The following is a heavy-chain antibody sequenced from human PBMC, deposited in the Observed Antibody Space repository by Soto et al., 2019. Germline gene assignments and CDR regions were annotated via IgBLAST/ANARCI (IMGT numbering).Heavy chain of an antibody. CDR1: GGSISSYY. CDR2: IYYSGST. V-gene: IGHV4-59*01. CDR3: ARDVPSTNYDFWSGYSDLEYNWFDP. Sequence: SETLSLTCTVSGGSISSYYWSWIRQPPGKGLEWIGYIYYSGSTNYNPSLKSRVTISVDTSKNQFSLKLGSVTAADTAVYYCARDVPSTNYDFWSGYSDLEYNWFDPWGQGTLVTVSS. J-gene: IGHJ5*02. D-gene: IGHD3-3*01.